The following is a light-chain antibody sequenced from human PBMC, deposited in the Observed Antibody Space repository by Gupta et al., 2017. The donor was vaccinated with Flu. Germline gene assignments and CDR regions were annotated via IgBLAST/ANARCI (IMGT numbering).Light chain of an antibody. CDR2: KAS. J-gene: IGKJ1*01. CDR3: QQDDDTWT. CDR1: QGSITW. Sequence: VGSRVTISCPASQGSITWLGWYQQKPGKAPKLLIYKASTLQSGVPSRCSGSGSGTEFTLTSSGLQPDDFANYCCQQDDDTWTFGQGTKVKIK. V-gene: IGKV1-5*03.